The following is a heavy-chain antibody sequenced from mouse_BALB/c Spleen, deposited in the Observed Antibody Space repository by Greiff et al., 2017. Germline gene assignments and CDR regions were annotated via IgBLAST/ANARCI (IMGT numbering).Heavy chain of an antibody. J-gene: IGHJ4*01. Sequence: QVQLKESGPGLVQPSQSLSITCTVSGFSLTSYGVHWVRQSPGKGLEWLGVIWSGGSTDYNAAFISRLSISKDNSKSQVFFKMNSLQANDTAIYYCARKSYGNYVYYAMDYWGQGTSVTVSS. CDR1: GFSLTSYG. CDR3: ARKSYGNYVYYAMDY. CDR2: IWSGGST. D-gene: IGHD2-1*01. V-gene: IGHV2-2*02.